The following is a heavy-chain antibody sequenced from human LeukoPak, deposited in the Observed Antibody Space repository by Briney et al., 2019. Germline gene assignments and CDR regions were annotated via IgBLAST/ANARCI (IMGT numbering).Heavy chain of an antibody. CDR2: INPSGGST. CDR3: AREGQLGPFDY. CDR1: GYTFTSYY. D-gene: IGHD1-1*01. V-gene: IGHV1-46*01. Sequence: ASVKVSCKTSGYTFTSYYMHWARQAPGQGLEWMGIINPSGGSTNYAQKFQGRVTMTRDTSTSTLYMELSSLRSDDTAVYYCAREGQLGPFDYWGQGTLVTVSS. J-gene: IGHJ4*02.